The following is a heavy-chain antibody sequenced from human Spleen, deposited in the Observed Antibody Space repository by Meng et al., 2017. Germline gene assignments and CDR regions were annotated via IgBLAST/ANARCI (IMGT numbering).Heavy chain of an antibody. CDR2: IYYSGST. Sequence: LRLSCTVSGGSISSGGYYWSWIRQHPGKGLEWIGYIYYSGSTYYNPSLKSLVTISVDTSKNQFSLKLSSVTAADTAVYYCARAKEYYYDSSGYYYYWYFDLWGRGTLVTVSS. CDR3: ARAKEYYYDSSGYYYYWYFDL. J-gene: IGHJ2*01. V-gene: IGHV4-31*01. CDR1: GGSISSGGYY. D-gene: IGHD3-22*01.